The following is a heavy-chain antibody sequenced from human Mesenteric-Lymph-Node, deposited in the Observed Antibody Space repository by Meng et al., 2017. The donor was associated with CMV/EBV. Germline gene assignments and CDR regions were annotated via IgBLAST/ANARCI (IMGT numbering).Heavy chain of an antibody. CDR3: ARGSSYDILTGYFDY. J-gene: IGHJ4*02. D-gene: IGHD3-9*01. CDR1: GGSFSGYY. Sequence: VQLEEGGTGMFNPSETLAVTCAVYGGSFSGYYWNWIRQSPEKGLEWIGEINHSGSTTYNPSFTSRIIISVDTSTNQISLNMSSVTAADTAVYYCARGSSYDILTGYFDYWGQGALVTVSS. V-gene: IGHV4-34*01. CDR2: INHSGST.